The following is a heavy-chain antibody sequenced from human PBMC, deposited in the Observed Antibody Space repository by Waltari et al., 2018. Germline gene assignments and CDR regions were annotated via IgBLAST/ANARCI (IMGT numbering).Heavy chain of an antibody. D-gene: IGHD3-10*01. CDR1: GFTVSSNY. V-gene: IGHV3-53*01. J-gene: IGHJ6*02. CDR2: IYSGGST. Sequence: EVQLVESGGGLIQPGGSLRLSCAASGFTVSSNYMSWVPQAPGKELEWVSVIYSGGSTYYADSVKGRFTISRDNSKNTLYLQMNSLRAEDTAVYYCARDSGDYYGSGSYSVYYYYGMDVWGQGTTVTVSS. CDR3: ARDSGDYYGSGSYSVYYYYGMDV.